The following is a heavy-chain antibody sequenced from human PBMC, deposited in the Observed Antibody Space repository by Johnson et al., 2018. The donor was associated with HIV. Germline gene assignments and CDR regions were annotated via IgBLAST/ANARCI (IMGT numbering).Heavy chain of an antibody. V-gene: IGHV3-30-3*01. CDR1: GFTFSSYA. D-gene: IGHD3-22*01. J-gene: IGHJ3*02. CDR2: ISYDGNNK. CDR3: ARVTSSVTTARYGAFDI. Sequence: QVQLVESGGGVVQPGRSLRLSCVASGFTFSSYAMHWVRQAPGKGLAWVAVISYDGNNKYYTDSVKGRFTISSDNSNSTLYLQRNSLGAEDTAVFYCARVTSSVTTARYGAFDIWGQGTMVTVSS.